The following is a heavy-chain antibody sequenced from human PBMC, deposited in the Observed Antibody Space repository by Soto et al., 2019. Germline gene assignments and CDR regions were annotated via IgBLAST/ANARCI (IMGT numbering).Heavy chain of an antibody. CDR2: ISGSGGST. Sequence: PGGSLRLSCAASGFTFSSYAMSWVRQAPGKGLEWVSVISGSGGSTYYADSVKGRFTISRDNSKNTLYLQMNSLRAEDTAVYYCAKVGGYNLYYFDYWGQGTLVTVSS. CDR3: AKVGGYNLYYFDY. J-gene: IGHJ4*02. CDR1: GFTFSSYA. V-gene: IGHV3-23*01. D-gene: IGHD5-12*01.